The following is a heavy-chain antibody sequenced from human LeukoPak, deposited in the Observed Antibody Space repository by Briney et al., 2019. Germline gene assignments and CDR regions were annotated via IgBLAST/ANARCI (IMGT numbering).Heavy chain of an antibody. Sequence: PGGSLRLSCAASGFTFISNWMHWVRQAPGKGLVWVSRVNSDGGSTKYADSVKGRFTISRDNAKNTLYLQMNSLRAEDTAVYYCARGGFGYSFDYWGQGTLVTVSS. J-gene: IGHJ4*02. CDR3: ARGGFGYSFDY. CDR1: GFTFISNW. D-gene: IGHD3-10*01. CDR2: VNSDGGST. V-gene: IGHV3-74*03.